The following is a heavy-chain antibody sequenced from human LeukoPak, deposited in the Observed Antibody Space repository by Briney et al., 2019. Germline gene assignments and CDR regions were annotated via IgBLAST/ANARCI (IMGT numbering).Heavy chain of an antibody. D-gene: IGHD3-10*01. Sequence: PGGSQTLFCTASGFPLKQLQVHWVRQTPGKGLEWVSFISGGGSTIYYADSVKGRFTISRDNAKKSLYLQMNSLRAEDTAVYYCASLDAGSGSWLMWENWSDPWGQGAVVTVSS. CDR2: ISGGGSTI. CDR1: GFPLKQLQ. V-gene: IGHV3-48*03. CDR3: ASLDAGSGSWLMWENWSDP. J-gene: IGHJ5*02.